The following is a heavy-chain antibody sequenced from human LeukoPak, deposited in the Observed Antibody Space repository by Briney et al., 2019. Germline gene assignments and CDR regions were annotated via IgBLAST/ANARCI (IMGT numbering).Heavy chain of an antibody. Sequence: GGSLRLSCAASGFTFSSYSMNWVRQAPGKGLEWVSSISSSSSYIYYAGSVKGRFTISRDNAKNSLDLQMNSLRAEDTAMYYCARARGDGYQWYFDLWGRGTLVTVSS. D-gene: IGHD5-24*01. CDR2: ISSSSSYI. CDR3: ARARGDGYQWYFDL. J-gene: IGHJ2*01. CDR1: GFTFSSYS. V-gene: IGHV3-21*06.